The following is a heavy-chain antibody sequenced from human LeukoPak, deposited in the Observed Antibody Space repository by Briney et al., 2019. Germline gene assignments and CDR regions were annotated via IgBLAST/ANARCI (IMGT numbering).Heavy chain of an antibody. V-gene: IGHV3-23*01. CDR2: FSGGGGST. J-gene: IGHJ5*02. Sequence: GGSLRLSCAASGFTFSSYAMSCVREAPGKGLGWVSAFSGGGGSTYYADSVEGRFTTYRDNTKNTLYLQMNSLRAEDMAVYYCAKDGSGSRSWGQGTLVTVSS. CDR3: AKDGSGSRS. CDR1: GFTFSSYA. D-gene: IGHD3-10*01.